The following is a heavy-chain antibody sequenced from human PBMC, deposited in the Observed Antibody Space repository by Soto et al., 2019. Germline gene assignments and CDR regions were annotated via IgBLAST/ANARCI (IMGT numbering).Heavy chain of an antibody. CDR1: GFRFSDYG. J-gene: IGHJ3*01. V-gene: IGHV1-18*01. CDR3: ARSHYLADAFDV. D-gene: IGHD3-10*01. Sequence: GASVKVSCKASGFRFSDYGFNWLRQAPGQGLEWMGWISAFNGNTETAQGLQDRVTMTTDSSTTTAHMDLTNLTTDDTAIYYCARSHYLADAFDVWGQGTMVTVSS. CDR2: ISAFNGNT.